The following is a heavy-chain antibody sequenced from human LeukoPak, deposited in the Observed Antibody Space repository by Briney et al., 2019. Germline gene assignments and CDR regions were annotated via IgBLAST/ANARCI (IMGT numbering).Heavy chain of an antibody. D-gene: IGHD3-10*01. CDR2: IYPGDSDT. Sequence: GESLKISCQGSGYSFTSYWIGWVRQMPGKGLEWMGIIYPGDSDTRYSPSFQGQVTISADKSISTAYLQWSSLKASDTAMYYCARHTDGEGGYGSGSYWGQGTLVTVSS. CDR1: GYSFTSYW. V-gene: IGHV5-51*01. J-gene: IGHJ4*02. CDR3: ARHTDGEGGYGSGSY.